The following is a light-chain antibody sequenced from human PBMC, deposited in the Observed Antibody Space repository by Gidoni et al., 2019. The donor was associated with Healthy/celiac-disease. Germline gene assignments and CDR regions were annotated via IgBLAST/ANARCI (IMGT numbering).Light chain of an antibody. Sequence: SYELTQPPSVSVSPGQTARITCSGDAFPKQYAYWYQQKPGQAPGLVIYKDSERPSGIPERFSGSSSGTTVTLTISGVQAEDEADYYCQSADSSGTYPVVFGGGTKLTVL. CDR3: QSADSSGTYPVV. V-gene: IGLV3-25*03. CDR2: KDS. CDR1: AFPKQY. J-gene: IGLJ2*01.